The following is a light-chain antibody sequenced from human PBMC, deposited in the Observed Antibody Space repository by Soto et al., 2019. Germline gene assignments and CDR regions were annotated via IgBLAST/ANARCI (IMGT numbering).Light chain of an antibody. J-gene: IGKJ4*01. V-gene: IGKV1-39*01. CDR1: QSISSY. Sequence: IQMTQSPSSLSASVGDRVTITCRASQSISSYLNWYQQKPGKAPKLLIYAASSLESGVPSRFSGSGSGTDFTLTISRLQPEDFATYYCQQSYSTPLTFVGRTKVEIK. CDR2: AAS. CDR3: QQSYSTPLT.